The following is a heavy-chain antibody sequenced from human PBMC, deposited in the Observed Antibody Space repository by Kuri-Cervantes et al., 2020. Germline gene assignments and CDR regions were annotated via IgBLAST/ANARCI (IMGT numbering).Heavy chain of an antibody. Sequence: ASVKVSCKASGYTFTGYYMHWVRQAPGQGLEWMGWINPNSGGTNYAQKLQGRVTMTTDTSTSTAYMELRSLRSDDTAVYYCASSYDSSGYIFGYWGQGTLVTVSS. CDR2: INPNSGGT. V-gene: IGHV1-2*02. J-gene: IGHJ4*02. D-gene: IGHD3-22*01. CDR3: ASSYDSSGYIFGY. CDR1: GYTFTGYY.